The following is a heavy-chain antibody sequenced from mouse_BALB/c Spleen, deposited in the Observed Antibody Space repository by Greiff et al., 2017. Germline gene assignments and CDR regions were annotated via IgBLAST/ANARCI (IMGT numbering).Heavy chain of an antibody. CDR3: ARERSYYFDY. J-gene: IGHJ2*01. V-gene: IGHV1-14*01. CDR2: INPYNDGI. CDR1: GYTFTSYV. D-gene: IGHD1-1*01. Sequence: VQLQQSGPELVKPGASVKMSCKASGYTFTSYVMHWVKQKPGQGLEWIGYINPYNDGIKYNEKFKGKATLTSDKSSSTAYMELSSLTSEDSAVYYCARERSYYFDYWGQGTTLTVSS.